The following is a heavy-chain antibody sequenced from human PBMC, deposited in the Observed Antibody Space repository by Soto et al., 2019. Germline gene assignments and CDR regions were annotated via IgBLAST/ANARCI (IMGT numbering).Heavy chain of an antibody. Sequence: PGGSLRLACAASGFTFSNYAMNWVRQAPGKGLEWVSGIVGSGASTNYADSVKGRFTISRDNSKNTLYLHMNGLRAEDTATYYCAKLPSSGLSYLDSCGRGT. CDR2: IVGSGAST. CDR3: AKLPSSGLSYLDS. J-gene: IGHJ4*02. V-gene: IGHV3-23*01. D-gene: IGHD6-19*01. CDR1: GFTFSNYA.